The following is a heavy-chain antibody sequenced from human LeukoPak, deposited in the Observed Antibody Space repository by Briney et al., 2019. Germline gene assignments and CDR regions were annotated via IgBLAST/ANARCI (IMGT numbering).Heavy chain of an antibody. CDR1: GFTFSSYW. J-gene: IGHJ6*03. CDR3: ARDHRGSGSRYYYYYMDV. V-gene: IGHV3-74*01. CDR2: INSDGSST. Sequence: GGSLRLSCAASGFTFSSYWMHWVRQAPGKGLVWVSRINSDGSSTSYADSVKGRSTISRDNAKNTLYLQMNSLRAEDTAVYYCARDHRGSGSRYYYYYMDVWGKGTTVTISS. D-gene: IGHD3-10*01.